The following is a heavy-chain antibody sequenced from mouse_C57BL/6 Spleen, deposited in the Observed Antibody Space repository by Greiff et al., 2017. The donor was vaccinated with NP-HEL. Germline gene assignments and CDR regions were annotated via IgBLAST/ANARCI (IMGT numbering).Heavy chain of an antibody. CDR2: IYYSGTI. Sequence: EVKLMESGPGLVKPSQTVFLTCTVTGISITTGNYRWSWIRQFPGNKLEWIGYIYYSGTITYNPSLTSRTTITRDTPKNQFFLEMNSLTAEDTATYYCARDYDYDRDWYFDVWGTGTTVTVSS. D-gene: IGHD2-4*01. CDR3: ARDYDYDRDWYFDV. CDR1: GISITTGNYR. V-gene: IGHV3-5*01. J-gene: IGHJ1*03.